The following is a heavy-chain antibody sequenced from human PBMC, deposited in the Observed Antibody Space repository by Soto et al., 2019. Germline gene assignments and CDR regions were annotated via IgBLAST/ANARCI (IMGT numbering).Heavy chain of an antibody. Sequence: AASGFTFSSYAIHWVRQAPGKGLEWVAIIWFDGSNKYYADSVKGRFSISRDNSKNTLFLQMDSLRAEDTAVYYCARGQLPAATTYFDFWGQGTLVTVSS. CDR3: ARGQLPAATTYFDF. CDR2: IWFDGSNK. D-gene: IGHD2-15*01. J-gene: IGHJ4*02. CDR1: GFTFSSYA. V-gene: IGHV3-33*01.